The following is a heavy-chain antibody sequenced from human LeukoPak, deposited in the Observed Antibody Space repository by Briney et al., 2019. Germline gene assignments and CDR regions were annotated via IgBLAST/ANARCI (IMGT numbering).Heavy chain of an antibody. D-gene: IGHD3-22*01. J-gene: IGHJ2*01. Sequence: SETLSLTCAVHGGSFSGYYWSWLRQPPGKGLEWIGEINHSGSTNYNPSLKSRVTIPVDTSKNQFSLKLSSVSAADTAVYYCASRSYYDSSGYYSRWYFDLWGRGTLVTVSS. CDR1: GGSFSGYY. CDR3: ASRSYYDSSGYYSRWYFDL. V-gene: IGHV4-34*01. CDR2: INHSGST.